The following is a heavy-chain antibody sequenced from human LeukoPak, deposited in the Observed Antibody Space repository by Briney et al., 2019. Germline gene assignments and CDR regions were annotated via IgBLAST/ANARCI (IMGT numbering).Heavy chain of an antibody. D-gene: IGHD2-21*01. CDR3: ARPGLAYCGADCYSTEGYYFDY. CDR1: GYTFTSYG. J-gene: IGHJ4*02. Sequence: ASVKVSCKASGYTFTSYGISWVRQAPGQGLEWMGWISAYNGNTNYAQKLQGRVTMTTDTSTSTAYMELRSLRSDDTAVYYCARPGLAYCGADCYSTEGYYFDYWSQGTLVTVSS. CDR2: ISAYNGNT. V-gene: IGHV1-18*01.